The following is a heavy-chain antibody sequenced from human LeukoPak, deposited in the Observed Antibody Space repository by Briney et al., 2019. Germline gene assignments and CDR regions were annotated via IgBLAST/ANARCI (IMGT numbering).Heavy chain of an antibody. CDR3: AKFPGLYSSGWYTDY. Sequence: GGSLRLSCAASGFTLSLYAMSWVRQAPGKGLEWVSATSSSDSGTYYADSVRGRFTISRDNSKNTLYLQMNSLRAEDTAVYYCAKFPGLYSSGWYTDYWGQGTLVTVSS. V-gene: IGHV3-23*01. CDR2: TSSSDSGT. D-gene: IGHD6-19*01. J-gene: IGHJ4*02. CDR1: GFTLSLYA.